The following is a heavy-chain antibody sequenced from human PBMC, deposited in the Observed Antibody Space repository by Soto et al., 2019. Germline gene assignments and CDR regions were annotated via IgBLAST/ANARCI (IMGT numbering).Heavy chain of an antibody. CDR3: ASEEGATGLFYYCMDV. Sequence: PGESLKISCKGSGYNFTSYWIGWVRQMPGKGPEWMGIIYPGDSDTRYSPSFRGQVTISADKCLSAAYLQWSSLKASDTAMHYCASEEGATGLFYYCMDVWGQGTAVTVSS. D-gene: IGHD1-26*01. CDR2: IYPGDSDT. V-gene: IGHV5-51*01. CDR1: GYNFTSYW. J-gene: IGHJ6*02.